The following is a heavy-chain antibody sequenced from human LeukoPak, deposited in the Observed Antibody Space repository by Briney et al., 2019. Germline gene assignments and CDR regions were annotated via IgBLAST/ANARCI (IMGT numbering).Heavy chain of an antibody. V-gene: IGHV3-33*01. CDR3: ARESTMVRGVPIDY. Sequence: GGSLRLSCAASGFTFRSYGMHWVRQAPGKGLEWVAVIWYDGSNKYYADSVKGRFTISRDNSKNTLYLQMNSLRAEDTAVYYCARESTMVRGVPIDYWGQGTLVTVSS. CDR2: IWYDGSNK. D-gene: IGHD3-10*01. J-gene: IGHJ4*02. CDR1: GFTFRSYG.